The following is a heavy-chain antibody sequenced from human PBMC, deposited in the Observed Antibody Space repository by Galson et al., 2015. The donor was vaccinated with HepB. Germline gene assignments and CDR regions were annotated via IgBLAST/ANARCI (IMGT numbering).Heavy chain of an antibody. CDR2: ISSSSSTI. D-gene: IGHD3-22*01. Sequence: SLRLSCAASGFTFSSYSMNWVRQAPGKGLEWVSYISSSSSTIYYADSVKGRFTISRDNAKNSLYLQMNSLRAEDTAVYYCARDYTYYYDSSGPPWSQGTLVTVSS. CDR3: ARDYTYYYDSSGPP. CDR1: GFTFSSYS. J-gene: IGHJ5*02. V-gene: IGHV3-48*01.